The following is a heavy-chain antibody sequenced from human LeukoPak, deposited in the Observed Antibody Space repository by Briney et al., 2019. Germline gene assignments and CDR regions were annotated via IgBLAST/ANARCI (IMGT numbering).Heavy chain of an antibody. J-gene: IGHJ4*02. CDR2: IYYSGST. CDR1: GGSISSSSYY. V-gene: IGHV4-39*01. Sequence: SETLSLTCTVSGGSISSSSYYWGWIRQPPGKGLEWTGSIYYSGSTYYNPSLKSRVTISVDTSKNQFSLKLSSVTAADTAVYYCARWSAYYDFWSFFDYWGQGTLVVVSS. D-gene: IGHD3-3*01. CDR3: ARWSAYYDFWSFFDY.